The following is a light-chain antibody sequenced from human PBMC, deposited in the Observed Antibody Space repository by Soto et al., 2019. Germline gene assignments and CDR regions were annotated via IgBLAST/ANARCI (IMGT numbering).Light chain of an antibody. J-gene: IGLJ1*01. CDR1: TTDVADYYY. V-gene: IGLV2-14*01. CDR3: SSHTTSSTVYV. Sequence: QSALTQPASVSESPGQSITISCTGVTTDVADYYYVSWYQQHPGQAPKLIIYEVTNRPSGVSSRFSGSKSGNTAHLTISGLQAEDEADYYCSSHTTSSTVYVFGTGTKLTVL. CDR2: EVT.